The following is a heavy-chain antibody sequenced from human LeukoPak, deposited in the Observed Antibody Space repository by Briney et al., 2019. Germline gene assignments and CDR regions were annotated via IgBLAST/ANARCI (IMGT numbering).Heavy chain of an antibody. Sequence: GGSLRLSCAASGFTFSSYEINWVRQAPGKGLEWVSYISSSGSTIYYADSVKGRFTISRDNAKNSLYLQMNSLRAEDTAVYYCARERPSRGYSGCFDYWGQGTLVTVSS. CDR1: GFTFSSYE. V-gene: IGHV3-48*03. CDR2: ISSSGSTI. CDR3: ARERPSRGYSGCFDY. J-gene: IGHJ4*02. D-gene: IGHD5-12*01.